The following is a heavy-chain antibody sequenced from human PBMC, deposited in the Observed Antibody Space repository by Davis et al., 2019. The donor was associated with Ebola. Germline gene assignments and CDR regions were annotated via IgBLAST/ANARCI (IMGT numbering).Heavy chain of an antibody. V-gene: IGHV1-2*02. D-gene: IGHD3-22*01. CDR2: INPNSGGT. J-gene: IGHJ5*02. Sequence: ASVKVSCKASGYTFPGYYIHWVRQAPGQGLEWMGWINPNSGGTDYTQKFQGRVTMTRDTSISTAYMDLSSLRSDDTAVYYCARDQGYYDSSAFDPWGQGTLVTVSS. CDR1: GYTFPGYY. CDR3: ARDQGYYDSSAFDP.